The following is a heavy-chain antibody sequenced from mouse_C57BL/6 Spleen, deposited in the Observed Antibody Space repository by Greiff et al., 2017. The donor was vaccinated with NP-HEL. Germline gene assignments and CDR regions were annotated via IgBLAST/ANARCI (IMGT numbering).Heavy chain of an antibody. Sequence: QVQLQQSGAELVRPGASVKLSCKASGYTFTDYYINWVKQRPGQGLEWIARIYPGSGNTYYNEKFKGKATLTAEKSSSTAYMQLSSLTSEDSAVYFCARRVGYDYGYAMDYWGQGTSVTVSS. CDR2: IYPGSGNT. CDR3: ARRVGYDYGYAMDY. J-gene: IGHJ4*01. CDR1: GYTFTDYY. V-gene: IGHV1-76*01. D-gene: IGHD2-4*01.